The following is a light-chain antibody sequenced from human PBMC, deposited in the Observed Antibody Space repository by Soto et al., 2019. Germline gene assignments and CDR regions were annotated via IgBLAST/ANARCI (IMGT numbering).Light chain of an antibody. CDR2: EVS. Sequence: QSVLTQPASVSGSPGQSITISCTGTSSDVGGYKYVSWYQQHPGKAPKFLIYEVSNRPSGVSSRFSGSKSGNTASLTISGLQAEDEADYYCTSKTSTIPYVCGTGTKVTVL. V-gene: IGLV2-14*01. CDR1: SSDVGGYKY. CDR3: TSKTSTIPYV. J-gene: IGLJ1*01.